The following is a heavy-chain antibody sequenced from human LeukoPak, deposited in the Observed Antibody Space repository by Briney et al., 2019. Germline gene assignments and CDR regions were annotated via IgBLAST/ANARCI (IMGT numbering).Heavy chain of an antibody. CDR3: ARGIRLDFDY. CDR2: ITGSGGNT. J-gene: IGHJ4*02. Sequence: GGSLRLSCAASGFSFSSYGMSWVRQGPGKGLEWVSTITGSGGNTDYADSVKGRFTISRDNSKNTLYLQMNSLRAEDTAVYYCARGIRLDFDYWGQGALVTVSS. D-gene: IGHD6-19*01. CDR1: GFSFSSYG. V-gene: IGHV3-23*01.